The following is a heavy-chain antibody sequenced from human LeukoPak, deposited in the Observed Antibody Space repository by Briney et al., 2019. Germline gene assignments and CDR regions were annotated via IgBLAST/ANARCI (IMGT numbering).Heavy chain of an antibody. CDR2: ISSSSSYI. Sequence: GGSLRLSCAASGFTFSSYSMNWVRQAPGKGLEWVSSISSSSSYIYYADSVKGRFTISRDNAKDSLYLQMNSLRAEDTAVYYCARGPPAGYFDYWGQGTLVTVSS. CDR3: ARGPPAGYFDY. CDR1: GFTFSSYS. V-gene: IGHV3-21*01. D-gene: IGHD3-9*01. J-gene: IGHJ4*02.